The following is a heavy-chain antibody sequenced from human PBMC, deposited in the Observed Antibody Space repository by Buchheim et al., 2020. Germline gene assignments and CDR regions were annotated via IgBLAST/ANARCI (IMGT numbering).Heavy chain of an antibody. CDR1: GGSISSSSYY. J-gene: IGHJ5*02. D-gene: IGHD3-22*01. CDR3: ARDLMDYYDSSGYPAPIENWFDP. V-gene: IGHV4-39*07. Sequence: QLQLQESGPGLVKPSETLSLTCTVSGGSISSSSYYWGWIRQPPGKGLEWIGSIYYSGSTYYNPSLKSRVTISVDTSKNQFSLKLSSVTAADTAVYYCARDLMDYYDSSGYPAPIENWFDPWGQGTL. CDR2: IYYSGST.